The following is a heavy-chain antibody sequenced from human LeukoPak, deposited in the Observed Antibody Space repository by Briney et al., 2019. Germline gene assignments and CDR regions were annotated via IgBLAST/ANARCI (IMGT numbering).Heavy chain of an antibody. V-gene: IGHV3-30*02. Sequence: GGSLRLSCAASGFTFSSYGVHWVRQAPGKGLEWVAFIRYDGSNKYYADSVKGRFTISRDNSKNTLYLQMNRLRAEDTAVYYCAKDFSVYYYDSRVLDYWGQGTLVTVSS. J-gene: IGHJ4*02. CDR1: GFTFSSYG. CDR3: AKDFSVYYYDSRVLDY. D-gene: IGHD3-22*01. CDR2: IRYDGSNK.